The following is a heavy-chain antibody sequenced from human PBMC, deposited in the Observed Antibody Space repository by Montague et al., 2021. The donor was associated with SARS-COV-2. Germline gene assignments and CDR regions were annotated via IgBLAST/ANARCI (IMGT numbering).Heavy chain of an antibody. Sequence: TLSLTCTVSGASISTGIYYWSWIRQPAGKGLEWIGRIRTTGHTDYNSCFESRVFMSVDTSTNQFSLSLTSVTAADTAAYFCARFGSGTLEFDLWGQGTLVTVSS. CDR1: GASISTGIYY. D-gene: IGHD1-26*01. V-gene: IGHV4-61*02. CDR3: ARFGSGTLEFDL. J-gene: IGHJ4*02. CDR2: IRTTGHT.